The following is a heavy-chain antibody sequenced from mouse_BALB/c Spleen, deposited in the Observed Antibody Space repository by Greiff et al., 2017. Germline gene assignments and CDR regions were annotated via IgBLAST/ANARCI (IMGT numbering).Heavy chain of an antibody. V-gene: IGHV5-9-3*01. CDR2: ISSGGSYT. CDR3: ARDGGYAMDY. Sequence: EVKLMESGGGLVKPGGSLKLSCAASGFTFSSYAMSWVRQTPEKRLEWVATISSGGSYTYYPDSVKGRFTISRDNAKNTLYLQMSSLRSEDTAMYYCARDGGYAMDYWGQGTSVTVSS. J-gene: IGHJ4*01. CDR1: GFTFSSYA.